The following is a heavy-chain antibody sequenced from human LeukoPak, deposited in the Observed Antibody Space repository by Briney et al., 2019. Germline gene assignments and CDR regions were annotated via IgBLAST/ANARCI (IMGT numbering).Heavy chain of an antibody. CDR3: ARDPRRIAAAGTYLAAYFDY. J-gene: IGHJ4*02. V-gene: IGHV1-46*01. D-gene: IGHD6-13*01. CDR2: INPSGGST. Sequence: ASVKVSCKASGYTFTSYYMHWVRQAPGQGLEWMGIINPSGGSTSYAQKFQGRVTMTRDMSTSTVYMELSSLRSEDTAVYYCARDPRRIAAAGTYLAAYFDYWGQGTLVTVSS. CDR1: GYTFTSYY.